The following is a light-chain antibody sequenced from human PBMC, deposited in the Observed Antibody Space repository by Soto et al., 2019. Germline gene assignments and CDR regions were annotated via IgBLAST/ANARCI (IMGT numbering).Light chain of an antibody. CDR2: DAS. Sequence: EIVLTQSPAALSLSPGERATLSCRASQSVSTFLAWYQQKPGQAPRLLIYDASNRATGVPARFSGSGSASDFTLTISSLEPEDFAVYYCQQRSNWITFGQRTRLEI. J-gene: IGKJ5*01. CDR1: QSVSTF. V-gene: IGKV3-11*01. CDR3: QQRSNWIT.